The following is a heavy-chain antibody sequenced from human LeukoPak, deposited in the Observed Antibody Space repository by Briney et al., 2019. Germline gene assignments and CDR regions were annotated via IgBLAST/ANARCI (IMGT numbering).Heavy chain of an antibody. D-gene: IGHD3-16*02. Sequence: PSETLSLTCTVSGGSISSSSYYWGWIRQPPGKGLEWIGSIYYSGSTYYNPSLKSRVTISVDTSKNQFSLKLSSVTAADTAVYYCARDLRDYVWGSYPNWFDPWGQGTLVTVSS. CDR1: GGSISSSSYY. CDR2: IYYSGST. CDR3: ARDLRDYVWGSYPNWFDP. J-gene: IGHJ5*02. V-gene: IGHV4-39*07.